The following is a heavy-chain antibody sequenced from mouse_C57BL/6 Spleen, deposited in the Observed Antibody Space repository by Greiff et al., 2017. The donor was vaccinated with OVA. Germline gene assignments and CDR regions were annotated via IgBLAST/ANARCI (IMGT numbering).Heavy chain of an antibody. CDR2: IDPEDGDT. CDR3: TTDGSSYPLDY. D-gene: IGHD1-1*01. CDR1: GFNIKDYY. J-gene: IGHJ2*01. V-gene: IGHV14-1*01. Sequence: EVQLQQSGAELVRPGASVKLSCTASGFNIKDYYMHWVKQRPEQGLEWIGRIDPEDGDTEYAPKFQGKATMTADTSSNTAYLQLSSLTAEDTAVYYCTTDGSSYPLDYGGQGTTLTVSS.